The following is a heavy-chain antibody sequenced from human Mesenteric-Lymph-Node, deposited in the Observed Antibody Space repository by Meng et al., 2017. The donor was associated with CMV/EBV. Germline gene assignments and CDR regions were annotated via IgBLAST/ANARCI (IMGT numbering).Heavy chain of an antibody. CDR3: ARSFLGGSARGNNWFDP. CDR2: TYYRSKWYN. V-gene: IGHV6-1*01. CDR1: GDSVSSNSAA. Sequence: SETLSLTCAISGDSVSSNSAAWNWIRQSPSRGLEWLGRTYYRSKWYNDYAVSVKSRITINPDTSKNQFSLQLNSVTPEDTAVYYCARSFLGGSARGNNWFDPWGQGTLVTVSS. J-gene: IGHJ5*02. D-gene: IGHD3-16*01.